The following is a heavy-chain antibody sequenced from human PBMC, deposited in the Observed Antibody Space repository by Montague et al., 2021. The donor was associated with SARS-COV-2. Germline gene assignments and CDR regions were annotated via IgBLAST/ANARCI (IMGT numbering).Heavy chain of an antibody. Sequence: SETLSLTCTVSGGSISSSSYYWGWIRQPPGKGLEWIGSIYYTGSTYYNPSLKSRVTISVDTSKNQFSLKLSSATAAATAVYYCARDTRIAMLVVVTRYGLDVWGQGTTVTVSS. J-gene: IGHJ6*02. CDR2: IYYTGST. V-gene: IGHV4-39*07. D-gene: IGHD3-22*01. CDR3: ARDTRIAMLVVVTRYGLDV. CDR1: GGSISSSSYY.